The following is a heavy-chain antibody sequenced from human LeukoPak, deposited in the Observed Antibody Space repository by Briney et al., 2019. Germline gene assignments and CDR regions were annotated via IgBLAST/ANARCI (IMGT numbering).Heavy chain of an antibody. V-gene: IGHV3-48*03. J-gene: IGHJ5*02. Sequence: GGSLRLSCAASGFTFSSYEMNWVRQAPGKGLEWVSYISSSGSTIYYADSVKGRFTISRDNAKNSLYLQMNSLRAEDTAAYYCARADYSGGFDPWGQGTLVTVSS. CDR3: ARADYSGGFDP. CDR2: ISSSGSTI. CDR1: GFTFSSYE. D-gene: IGHD3-10*01.